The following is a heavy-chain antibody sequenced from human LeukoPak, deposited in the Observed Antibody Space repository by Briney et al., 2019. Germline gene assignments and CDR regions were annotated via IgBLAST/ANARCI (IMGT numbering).Heavy chain of an antibody. CDR1: GFTFSSYS. Sequence: GGSLRLSCAASGFTFSSYSMNWVRQAPGEGLEWVSSISSSSSYIYYADSVKGRFTISRDNAKNSLYLQMNSLRAEDTAVYYCARDRDEDTASDYWGQGTLVTVSS. J-gene: IGHJ4*02. V-gene: IGHV3-21*01. D-gene: IGHD5-18*01. CDR2: ISSSSSYI. CDR3: ARDRDEDTASDY.